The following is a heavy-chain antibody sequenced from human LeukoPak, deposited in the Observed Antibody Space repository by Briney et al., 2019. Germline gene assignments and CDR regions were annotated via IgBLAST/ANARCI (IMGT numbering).Heavy chain of an antibody. J-gene: IGHJ4*02. D-gene: IGHD2-8*02. Sequence: PGRSLRLSCAASGFTFSSYAMHWVRQAPGKGLEWVAVISYDGSNKYYADSVKGRFTISRDNSKNTLYLQMNSLRAEDTAVYYCAKDGSWSCTDWGQGTLVRVSS. CDR1: GFTFSSYA. V-gene: IGHV3-30*04. CDR3: AKDGSWSCTD. CDR2: ISYDGSNK.